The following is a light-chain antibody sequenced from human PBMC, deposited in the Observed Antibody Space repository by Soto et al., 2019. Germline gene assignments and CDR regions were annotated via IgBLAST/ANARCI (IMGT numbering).Light chain of an antibody. CDR3: SSYTSISSLGV. Sequence: QSALTQPRSVSGSPGQSVAISCTGSRSDVGGYKYVSWYQQFPGKAPKLIIFEVSNRPSGVSDRFSGSKSGNTASLTISGLQPEDEADYYCSSYTSISSLGVFGTGTKLTVL. CDR2: EVS. CDR1: RSDVGGYKY. V-gene: IGLV2-14*01. J-gene: IGLJ1*01.